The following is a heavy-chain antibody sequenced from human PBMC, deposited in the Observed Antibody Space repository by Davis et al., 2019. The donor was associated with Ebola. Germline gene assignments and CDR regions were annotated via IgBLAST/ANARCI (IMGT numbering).Heavy chain of an antibody. Sequence: ASVKVSCKASGYTFTSYYMHWVRQAPGQGLEWMGRINPNSGGTNYAQKFQGRVTMTRDTSISTAYMELSRLRSDDTAVYYCARAGYYYDSSGYQTNTDYWGQGTLVTVSS. D-gene: IGHD3-22*01. J-gene: IGHJ4*02. CDR2: INPNSGGT. CDR1: GYTFTSYY. CDR3: ARAGYYYDSSGYQTNTDY. V-gene: IGHV1-2*06.